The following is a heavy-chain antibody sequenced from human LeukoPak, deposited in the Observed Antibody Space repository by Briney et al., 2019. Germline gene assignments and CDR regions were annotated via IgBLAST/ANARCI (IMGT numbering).Heavy chain of an antibody. Sequence: GESLKISCKGSGYSFTSYWIGWVRQMPRKGLEWMGIIYPGDSDTRYSPSFQGQVTISADKSISTAYLQWSSLKASDTAMYYCASPIAYYYDSSGYRGDAFDIWGQGTMVTVSS. J-gene: IGHJ3*02. CDR1: GYSFTSYW. CDR2: IYPGDSDT. V-gene: IGHV5-51*01. D-gene: IGHD3-22*01. CDR3: ASPIAYYYDSSGYRGDAFDI.